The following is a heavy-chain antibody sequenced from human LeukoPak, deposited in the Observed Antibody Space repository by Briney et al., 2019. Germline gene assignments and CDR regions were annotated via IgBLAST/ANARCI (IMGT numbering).Heavy chain of an antibody. J-gene: IGHJ5*02. D-gene: IGHD3-10*01. V-gene: IGHV3-74*01. CDR3: VRGRGSYGWFDP. Sequence: PGGSLRLSCAASGFTSSSYWMHWVRQVPGKGLVWASRISGDGTARNYADSVKGRFTISRDDVKNTVDLQMNSLRGEDTAVYYCVRGRGSYGWFDPWGQGTLVTVSS. CDR1: GFTSSSYW. CDR2: ISGDGTAR.